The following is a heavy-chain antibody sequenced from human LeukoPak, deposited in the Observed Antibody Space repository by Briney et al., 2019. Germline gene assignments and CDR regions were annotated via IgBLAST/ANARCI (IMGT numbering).Heavy chain of an antibody. D-gene: IGHD5-18*01. V-gene: IGHV1-18*01. J-gene: IGHJ6*02. CDR3: ARELGGYSYVKGGMDV. CDR2: ISAYNGDT. Sequence: ASVKVSCKASGYTFTGYGIRWVRQAPGQGLEWMGWISAYNGDTNYAQKLQGRVTMTTDTSTSTAYMELRRLRSDDTAVYYCARELGGYSYVKGGMDVWGQGTTVTVSS. CDR1: GYTFTGYG.